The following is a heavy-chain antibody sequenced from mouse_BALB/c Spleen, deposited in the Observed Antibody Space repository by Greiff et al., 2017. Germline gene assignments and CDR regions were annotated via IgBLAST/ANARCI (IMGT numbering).Heavy chain of an antibody. V-gene: IGHV1-80*01. CDR3: ARSGYSTVVATRAMDY. CDR2: IYPGDGDT. Sequence: QVHVKQSGAELVRPGSSVKISCKASGYAFSSYWMNWVKQRPGQGLEWIGQIYPGDGDTNYNGKFKGKATLTADKSSSTAYMQLSSLTSEDSAVYFCARSGYSTVVATRAMDYWGQGTSVTVSS. CDR1: GYAFSSYW. D-gene: IGHD1-1*01. J-gene: IGHJ4*01.